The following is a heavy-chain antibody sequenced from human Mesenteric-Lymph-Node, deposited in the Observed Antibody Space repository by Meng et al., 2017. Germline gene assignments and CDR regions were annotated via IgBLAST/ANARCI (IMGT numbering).Heavy chain of an antibody. J-gene: IGHJ4*02. D-gene: IGHD5-18*01. CDR1: GFSVSGSN. CDR3: AKAGYSSN. Sequence: GESLKISCVVSGFSVSGSNMHWVRQAPGKGLEWVSAISGSGGSTYYADSVKGRFTISRDNSKNTLYLQMNSLRAEDTAVYYCAKAGYSSNWGQGTPVTVSS. CDR2: ISGSGGST. V-gene: IGHV3-23*01.